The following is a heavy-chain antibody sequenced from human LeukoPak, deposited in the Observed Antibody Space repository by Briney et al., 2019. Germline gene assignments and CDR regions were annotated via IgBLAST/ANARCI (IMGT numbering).Heavy chain of an antibody. D-gene: IGHD4-17*01. Sequence: QSGGSLRLSCAASGLTFSSYWMHWVRQAPGKGLVWVSRISSDGSSTSYADSVKGRFTISRDNAKNTLYLQMNSLRAEDTAVYYCARTHYGDYGLWGQGTLVTVSS. CDR1: GLTFSSYW. CDR3: ARTHYGDYGL. CDR2: ISSDGSST. V-gene: IGHV3-74*01. J-gene: IGHJ4*02.